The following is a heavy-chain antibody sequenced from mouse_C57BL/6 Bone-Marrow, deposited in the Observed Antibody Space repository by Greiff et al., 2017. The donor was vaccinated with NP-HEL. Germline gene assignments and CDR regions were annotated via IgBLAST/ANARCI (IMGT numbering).Heavy chain of an antibody. V-gene: IGHV1-19*01. CDR3: ASNWAYYAMDY. CDR1: GYTFTDYY. CDR2: INPSNGGT. J-gene: IGHJ4*01. D-gene: IGHD4-1*01. Sequence: EVKLQQSGPVLVKPGASVKMSCKASGYTFTDYYMNWVKQSHGKSLEWIGVINPSNGGTSYNQKFKGKATLTVDKSSSTAYMELNSLTSEDSAVYYCASNWAYYAMDYWGQGTSVTVSS.